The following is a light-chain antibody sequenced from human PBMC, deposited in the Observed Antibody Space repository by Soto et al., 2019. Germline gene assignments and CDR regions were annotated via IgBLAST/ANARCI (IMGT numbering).Light chain of an antibody. CDR1: HGISNN. V-gene: IGKV1-27*01. Sequence: DIQMTQSPSSLSASVGDRVTITCRASHGISNNLAWYQQKPGKVPKLLIYGASTLQSGVPSRFSGSGSGTDFTLTISSLQPEDVATYYCQKYDSATLTFGQGTKVEFK. CDR2: GAS. J-gene: IGKJ1*01. CDR3: QKYDSATLT.